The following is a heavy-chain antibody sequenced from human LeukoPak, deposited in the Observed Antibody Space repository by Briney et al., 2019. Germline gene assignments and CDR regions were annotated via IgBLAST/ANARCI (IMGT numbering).Heavy chain of an antibody. CDR2: IYYSGST. CDR3: ARGTTVEPPYYYYMDV. V-gene: IGHV4-31*03. D-gene: IGHD4-23*01. Sequence: SETLSLTCTVSGGSISSGGYYWSWIRQHPGKGLEWIGYIYYSGSTYYNPSLKSRVTISVDTSKNQFSLKLSSVTDADTAVYYCARGTTVEPPYYYYMDVWGKGTTVTVSS. J-gene: IGHJ6*03. CDR1: GGSISSGGYY.